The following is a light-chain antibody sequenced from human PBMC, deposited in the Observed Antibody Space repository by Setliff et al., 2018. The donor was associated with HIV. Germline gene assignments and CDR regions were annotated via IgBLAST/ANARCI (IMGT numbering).Light chain of an antibody. CDR1: SSDVGGYYY. V-gene: IGLV2-23*02. CDR3: CSWAGSSTYV. J-gene: IGLJ1*01. Sequence: QSVLTQPASVSGSPGQSITISCTGTSSDVGGYYYVSWYQQYPGKAPKVMIYEVNKRPSGVSNRFSGSKSGNTASLTISGLQAEDEADYYCCSWAGSSTYVFGTGTKVTVL. CDR2: EVN.